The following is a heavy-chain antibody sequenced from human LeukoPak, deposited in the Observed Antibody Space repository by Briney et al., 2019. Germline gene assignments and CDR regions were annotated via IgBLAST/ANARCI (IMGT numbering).Heavy chain of an antibody. CDR3: ARVIAVAGTKNAFDI. D-gene: IGHD6-19*01. CDR1: GYTFTGYY. Sequence: ASVTVSCKASGYTFTGYYMHWVRQAPGQGLEWMGWINPNSGGTNYAQKFQGRVTMTRDTSISTAYMELSRLRSDDTAVYYCARVIAVAGTKNAFDIWGQGTMVTVSS. CDR2: INPNSGGT. J-gene: IGHJ3*02. V-gene: IGHV1-2*02.